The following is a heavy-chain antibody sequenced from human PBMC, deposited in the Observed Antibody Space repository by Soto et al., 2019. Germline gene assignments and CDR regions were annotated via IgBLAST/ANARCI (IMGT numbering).Heavy chain of an antibody. D-gene: IGHD6-6*01. Sequence: EVQLAESGGSLAQPGGSLRLSCAASGFTLSGYAMDWVRQAPGKGLEYVSGISSNGVSTYYANSVQGRFTISRDNSKNTVYLQMGSQRPEEMAVYYCTTRARPDFYYMDVWGKGTTVTVS. V-gene: IGHV3-64*01. CDR3: TTRARPDFYYMDV. CDR2: ISSNGVST. CDR1: GFTLSGYA. J-gene: IGHJ6*03.